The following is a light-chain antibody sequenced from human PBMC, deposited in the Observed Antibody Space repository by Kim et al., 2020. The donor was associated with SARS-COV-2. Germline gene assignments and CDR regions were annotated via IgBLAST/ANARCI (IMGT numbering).Light chain of an antibody. CDR1: QSVNNN. J-gene: IGKJ4*01. Sequence: VSPGERATLSCRASQSVNNNLACYQLKPGQAPRLVIYGASARATGIPARISGSGSGTEFTLTISSLQSEDFGAYYCHQYNDWPLTFGGGTKVDIK. CDR3: HQYNDWPLT. CDR2: GAS. V-gene: IGKV3-15*01.